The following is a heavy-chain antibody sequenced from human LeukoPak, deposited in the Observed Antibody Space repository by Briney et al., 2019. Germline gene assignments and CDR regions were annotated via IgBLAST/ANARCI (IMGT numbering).Heavy chain of an antibody. CDR3: ARDFESGTAMLIGDGISDY. D-gene: IGHD5-18*01. J-gene: IGHJ4*02. Sequence: PGGSLRLSCAASGFTFSSYAMSWVRQAPGKGLEWVSAISGSGGSTYYADSVKGRFTISRDNSKNTLYLQMNSLRAEDTAVYYCARDFESGTAMLIGDGISDYWGQGTLVTVSS. CDR2: ISGSGGST. V-gene: IGHV3-23*01. CDR1: GFTFSSYA.